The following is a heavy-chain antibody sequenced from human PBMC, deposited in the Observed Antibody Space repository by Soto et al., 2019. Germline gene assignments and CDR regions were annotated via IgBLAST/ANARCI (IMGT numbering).Heavy chain of an antibody. V-gene: IGHV3-7*01. CDR3: ARLLVRDGYNFDY. J-gene: IGHJ4*02. CDR1: GFTFSSYW. Sequence: GGSLRLSCAASGFTFSSYWMSWVRQAPGKGLEWVANIKQDGSEKYYVDSVKGRFTIARDNDKNSLYLQMNSLRAEDTAVYYCARLLVRDGYNFDYWGQGTLVTVSS. D-gene: IGHD5-12*01. CDR2: IKQDGSEK.